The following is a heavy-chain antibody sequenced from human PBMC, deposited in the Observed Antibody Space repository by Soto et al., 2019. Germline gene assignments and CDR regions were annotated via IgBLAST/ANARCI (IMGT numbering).Heavy chain of an antibody. CDR1: GGSLNSGAYY. J-gene: IGHJ6*02. CDR3: AREAMVRGPYYYYGMDV. V-gene: IGHV4-30-4*08. Sequence: TSETLSLTCTFSGGSLNSGAYYWGRVRPHPGEGLEWIGYVYYSGSTYYNPSLKSRVTISVDTSKNQFSLKLSSVTAADTAVYYCAREAMVRGPYYYYGMDVWGQGTTVTVS. CDR2: VYYSGST. D-gene: IGHD3-10*01.